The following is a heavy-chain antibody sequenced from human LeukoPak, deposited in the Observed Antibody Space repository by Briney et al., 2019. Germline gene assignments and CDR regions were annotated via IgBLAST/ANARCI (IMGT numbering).Heavy chain of an antibody. CDR2: IRGSGGST. D-gene: IGHD3-10*01. J-gene: IGHJ4*02. CDR3: AKVTYGSGTYGAFDY. Sequence: GGTLRLSCAASGFTFSSYGMSWVRQAPGEGLEWVSAIRGSGGSTYYADSVKGRLTISRENSKNTLYLQMNSLRAEDTAVYYCAKVTYGSGTYGAFDYWGQGTLVTVSS. V-gene: IGHV3-23*01. CDR1: GFTFSSYG.